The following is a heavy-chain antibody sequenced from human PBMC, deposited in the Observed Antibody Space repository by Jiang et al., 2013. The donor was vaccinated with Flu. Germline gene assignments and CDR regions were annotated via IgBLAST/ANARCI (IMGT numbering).Heavy chain of an antibody. J-gene: IGHJ4*02. V-gene: IGHV3-21*01. CDR3: ARGGTTVTTEGVDF. D-gene: IGHD4-17*01. CDR2: ISWSSSYI. Sequence: FSTYSMNWVRQAPGKGLEWVSSISWSSSYIYYADSVKGRFTISRDNAKNSLYLQMNSLRAEDTAVYYCARGGTTVTTEGVDFWGQGTLVAVSS. CDR1: FSTYS.